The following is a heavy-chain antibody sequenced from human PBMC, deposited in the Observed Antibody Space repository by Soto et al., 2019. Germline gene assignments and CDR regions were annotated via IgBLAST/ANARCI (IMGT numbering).Heavy chain of an antibody. CDR3: ARGYCSSTSCYIWDNWFDP. CDR1: GGSISSYY. Sequence: QVQLQESGPGLVKPSETLSLTCTVSGGSISSYYWSWIRQPPGKGLEWIGYIYYSGRTNYNPSLKSRVTISVDTSKNQFSLKLSSVTAADTAVYYCARGYCSSTSCYIWDNWFDPWRQGTLVTVSS. D-gene: IGHD2-2*02. V-gene: IGHV4-59*01. J-gene: IGHJ5*02. CDR2: IYYSGRT.